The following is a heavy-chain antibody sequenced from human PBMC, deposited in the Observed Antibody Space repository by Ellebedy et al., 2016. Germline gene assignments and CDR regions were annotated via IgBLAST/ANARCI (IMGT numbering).Heavy chain of an antibody. CDR2: INHSEST. V-gene: IGHV4-34*01. CDR3: ARGGDMVRGVIRWYFDL. D-gene: IGHD3-10*01. CDR1: GGSFSGYY. J-gene: IGHJ2*01. Sequence: SETLSLXCAVYGGSFSGYYWSWIRQPPGKGLEWIGEINHSESTNYNPSLKSRATISVDTSKNQFSLKLSSVTAADTAVYYCARGGDMVRGVIRWYFDLWGRGTLVTVSS.